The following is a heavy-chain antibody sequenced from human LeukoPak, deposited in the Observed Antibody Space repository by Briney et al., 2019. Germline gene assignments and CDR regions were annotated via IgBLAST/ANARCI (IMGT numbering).Heavy chain of an antibody. CDR2: ISGSGGST. V-gene: IGHV3-23*01. D-gene: IGHD2-15*01. CDR1: GFIFSLYA. CDR3: AKRSGDSYFLDS. J-gene: IGHJ4*02. Sequence: GGSLRLSCAASGFIFSLYAMTWVRQAPGKGLEWVSSISGSGGSTYYADSVKGRFTISRDTSKSTLYLQMSSLRAEDTAVYYCAKRSGDSYFLDSWGQGTLVTVSS.